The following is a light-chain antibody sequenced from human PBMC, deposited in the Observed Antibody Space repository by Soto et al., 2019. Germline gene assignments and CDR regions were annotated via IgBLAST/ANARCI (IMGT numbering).Light chain of an antibody. J-gene: IGKJ5*01. CDR3: QQSYNAPIT. Sequence: DIPMTQSLSSVSTSVGDTFTISCRASQGISSWLAWYQQKPGKAPQLLIYVASRLESGVPSRFSGSGSGTDFTLTISSLQPEDFATYYCQQSYNAPITFGQGTRLEIK. V-gene: IGKV1-12*01. CDR1: QGISSW. CDR2: VAS.